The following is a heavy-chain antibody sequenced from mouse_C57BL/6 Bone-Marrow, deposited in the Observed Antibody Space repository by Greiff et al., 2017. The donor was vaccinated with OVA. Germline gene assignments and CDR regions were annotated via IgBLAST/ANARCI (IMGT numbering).Heavy chain of an antibody. D-gene: IGHD2-5*01. J-gene: IGHJ2*01. CDR2: ISSGGSYT. Sequence: EVQRVESGGDLVKPGGSLKLSCAASGFTFSSYGMSWVRQTPDKRLEWVATISSGGSYTYYPDSVKGRFTISRDNAKNTLYLQMSSLKSEDTAMYYCARSSNYEGSFDYWGKGTTLTVSS. V-gene: IGHV5-6*01. CDR1: GFTFSSYG. CDR3: ARSSNYEGSFDY.